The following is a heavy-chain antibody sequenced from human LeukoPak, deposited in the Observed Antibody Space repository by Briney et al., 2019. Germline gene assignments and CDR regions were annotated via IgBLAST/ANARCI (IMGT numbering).Heavy chain of an antibody. Sequence: GGSLRLSCAASGFTFSNYGMHWVRQAPGKGLVWVAVIQYDGGNNSSADSVKGRFTISRDNSNNTLYLQMTSLRAEDTAVYYCAKDQKQSHFVVEPAVTPLDAFDIWGQGTMVTVSS. CDR2: IQYDGGNN. D-gene: IGHD2-2*01. CDR1: GFTFSNYG. J-gene: IGHJ3*02. V-gene: IGHV3-30*18. CDR3: AKDQKQSHFVVEPAVTPLDAFDI.